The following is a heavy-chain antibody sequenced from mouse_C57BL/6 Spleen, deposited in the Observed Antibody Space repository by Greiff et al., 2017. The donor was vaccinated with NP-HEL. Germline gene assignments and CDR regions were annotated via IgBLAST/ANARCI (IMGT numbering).Heavy chain of an antibody. CDR3: ARDCITTVVAKGAMDY. CDR1: GFTFSSYA. V-gene: IGHV5-4*01. Sequence: EVQLVESGGGLVKPGGSLKLSCAASGFTFSSYAMSWVRQTPEKRLEWVATISDGGSYTYYPDNVKGRFTISRDNAKNNLYLQMSHLKSEDTAMYYCARDCITTVVAKGAMDYWGQGTSVTVSS. J-gene: IGHJ4*01. CDR2: ISDGGSYT. D-gene: IGHD1-1*01.